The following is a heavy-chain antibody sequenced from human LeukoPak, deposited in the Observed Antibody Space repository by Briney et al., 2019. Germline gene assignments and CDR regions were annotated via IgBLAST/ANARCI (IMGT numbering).Heavy chain of an antibody. J-gene: IGHJ4*02. CDR3: AGVGYGDYPPFDY. V-gene: IGHV1-2*02. Sequence: GASVKVSCKASGYTFTGYYMHWVRQAPGQGLEWMGWINPNSGGTNYAQKFQGRVTMTRDTSISTAYMELSRLRSDDTAVYYCAGVGYGDYPPFDYWGQGTLVTVSS. D-gene: IGHD4-17*01. CDR1: GYTFTGYY. CDR2: INPNSGGT.